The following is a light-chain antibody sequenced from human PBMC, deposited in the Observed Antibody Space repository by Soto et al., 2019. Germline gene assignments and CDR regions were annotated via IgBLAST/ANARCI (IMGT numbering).Light chain of an antibody. V-gene: IGKV1-5*01. CDR1: QSITSW. CDR2: DAS. J-gene: IGKJ4*01. CDR3: QQYNSHDDIA. Sequence: DIQITQSPSTLSASVVDRVTITCRASQSITSWLAWYQQKPGKAPNLLIYDASSLQSGVPSRFSGSGSGTEFTLTISSLQPDDSATYYCQQYNSHDDIAFGRGTKVEIK.